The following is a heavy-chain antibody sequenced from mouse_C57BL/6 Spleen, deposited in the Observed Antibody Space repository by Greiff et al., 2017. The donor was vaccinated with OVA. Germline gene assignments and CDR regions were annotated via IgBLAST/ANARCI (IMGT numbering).Heavy chain of an antibody. CDR3: ARQLRLQGFDY. CDR2: ISSGSSTI. Sequence: EVQLVESGGGLVKPGGSLKLSCAASGFTFSDYGMHWVRQAPEKGLEWVAYISSGSSTIYYADTVKGRFTISRDNAKNTLFLQMTSLRSEDTAMYYCARQLRLQGFDYWGQGTTLTVSS. J-gene: IGHJ2*01. V-gene: IGHV5-17*01. D-gene: IGHD3-2*02. CDR1: GFTFSDYG.